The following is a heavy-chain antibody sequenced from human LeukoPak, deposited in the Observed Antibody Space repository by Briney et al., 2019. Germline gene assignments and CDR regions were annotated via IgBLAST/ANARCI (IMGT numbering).Heavy chain of an antibody. V-gene: IGHV1-2*02. Sequence: ASVKVSCKASGYTFTDYYLHWVRQAPGQGLEWMGWINPNIGGTNYAQKFQGRVTMSRDTSISTAYMELSRLRSGDTAVYYCARSVPTYCSGGSCYDEPFFDYWGQGTLVT. D-gene: IGHD2-15*01. CDR2: INPNIGGT. CDR1: GYTFTDYY. CDR3: ARSVPTYCSGGSCYDEPFFDY. J-gene: IGHJ4*02.